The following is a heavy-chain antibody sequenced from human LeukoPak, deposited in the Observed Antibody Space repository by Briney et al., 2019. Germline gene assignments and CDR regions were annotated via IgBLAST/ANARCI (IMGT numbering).Heavy chain of an antibody. V-gene: IGHV3-23*01. CDR1: GFTFGSYV. CDR3: AGILGYCSGGSCPIKDY. CDR2: ISGSGSST. D-gene: IGHD2-15*01. Sequence: QPGGSLRLSCAASGFTFGSYVVSWVRQAPGKGLEWVSAISGSGSSTYYADSVKGRFTISRDNSKNTLYLQMNSLRAEDTAVYYCAGILGYCSGGSCPIKDYWGQGTLVTVSS. J-gene: IGHJ4*02.